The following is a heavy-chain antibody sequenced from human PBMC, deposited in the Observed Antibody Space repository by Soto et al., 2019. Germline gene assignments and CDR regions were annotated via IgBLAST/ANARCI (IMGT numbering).Heavy chain of an antibody. J-gene: IGHJ6*02. CDR2: IYHSGST. CDR3: ASGGIVVPAARGMDV. D-gene: IGHD2-2*01. CDR1: GGSISSSNW. V-gene: IGHV4-4*02. Sequence: PSETLSLTCAVSGGSISSSNWWSWVRQPPGKGLEWIGEIYHSGSTNYNPSLKSRVTISVDKPKNQFSLKLSSVTAADTAVYYCASGGIVVPAARGMDVWGQGTTVTVSS.